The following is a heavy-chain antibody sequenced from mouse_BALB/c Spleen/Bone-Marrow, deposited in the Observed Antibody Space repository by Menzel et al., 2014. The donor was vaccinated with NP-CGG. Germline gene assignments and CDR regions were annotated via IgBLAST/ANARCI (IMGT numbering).Heavy chain of an antibody. CDR2: ISYDGSN. V-gene: IGHV3-6*02. J-gene: IGHJ2*01. CDR1: GYSITSGYY. Sequence: EVQLVGSGPGLVKPSQSLSLTCSVTGYSITSGYYWNWIRQFPGNKLEWMGYISYDGSNNYNPSLKNRISITRDTSKNQFFLKLNSVTTEDTATYYCARGNYVDYWGQGTTLTVSS. CDR3: ARGNYVDY.